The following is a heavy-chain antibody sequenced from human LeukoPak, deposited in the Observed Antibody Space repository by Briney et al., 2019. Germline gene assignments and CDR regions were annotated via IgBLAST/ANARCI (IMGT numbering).Heavy chain of an antibody. J-gene: IGHJ4*02. D-gene: IGHD2-21*02. Sequence: PSETLSLTCTVSGGSISSYYWSWIRQPAGKGLEWIGRIYTSGSTNYNPSLKSRVTISVDKSKNQFSLKLSSVTAADTAVYYCAGGHISVVVTAVYDYWGQGTLVTVSS. CDR2: IYTSGST. V-gene: IGHV4-4*07. CDR3: AGGHISVVVTAVYDY. CDR1: GGSISSYY.